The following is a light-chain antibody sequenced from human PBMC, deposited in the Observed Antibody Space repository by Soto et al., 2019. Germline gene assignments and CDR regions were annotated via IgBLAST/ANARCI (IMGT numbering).Light chain of an antibody. CDR1: SSNIGAGYD. CDR2: GNS. CDR3: AAWDDSLNSFV. J-gene: IGLJ1*01. V-gene: IGLV1-40*01. Sequence: QSVLTQPPSVSGAPGQRVTISCTGSSSNIGAGYDVHWYQQLPGTAPKLLIYGNSNRPSGVPDRFSGSKSGTSASLAITGLQAEDEADYYCAAWDDSLNSFVFGPGTKLTVL.